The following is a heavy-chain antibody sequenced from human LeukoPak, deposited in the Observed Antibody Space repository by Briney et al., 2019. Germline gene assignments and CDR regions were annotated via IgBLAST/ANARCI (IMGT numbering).Heavy chain of an antibody. J-gene: IGHJ4*02. CDR3: ASQMGGRYSSSWYFDY. Sequence: PSETLSLTCTVSGGSISSSSYYWGWIRQPPGKGLEWIGSIYYSGSTYYNPSLKSRVTISVDTSKNQFSLKLSSVTAADTAVYYCASQMGGRYSSSWYFDYWGQGTLVTVSS. CDR2: IYYSGST. CDR1: GGSISSSSYY. D-gene: IGHD6-13*01. V-gene: IGHV4-39*07.